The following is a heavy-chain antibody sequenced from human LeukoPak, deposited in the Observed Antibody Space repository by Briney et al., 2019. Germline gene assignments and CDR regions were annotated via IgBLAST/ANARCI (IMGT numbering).Heavy chain of an antibody. CDR1: GFTFSDYY. D-gene: IGHD4-17*01. J-gene: IGHJ6*02. CDR2: VSDSGRTR. Sequence: GGSLRLSCAVSGFTFSDYYMTWIRQAPGKGLELISDVSDSGRTRDYADSVKGRFTVSRDNARNSLYLQMNSLRADDTAVYYCARTLYDYDYAYYYGMDVWGQGTTVTVSS. CDR3: ARTLYDYDYAYYYGMDV. V-gene: IGHV3-11*01.